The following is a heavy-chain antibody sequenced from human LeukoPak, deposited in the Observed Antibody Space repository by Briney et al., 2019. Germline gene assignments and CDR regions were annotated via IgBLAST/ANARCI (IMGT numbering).Heavy chain of an antibody. Sequence: GASVKVSCKASGYTFTGYYMHWVRQAPGQGLEWMGWINPNSGGTNYAQKFQGRVTMTRDTSISTAYMELSRLRSDDTAVYYCARGAGITIFGVVISTPLPEDYWGQGTLVTVSS. CDR2: INPNSGGT. CDR1: GYTFTGYY. CDR3: ARGAGITIFGVVISTPLPEDY. D-gene: IGHD3-3*01. V-gene: IGHV1-2*02. J-gene: IGHJ4*02.